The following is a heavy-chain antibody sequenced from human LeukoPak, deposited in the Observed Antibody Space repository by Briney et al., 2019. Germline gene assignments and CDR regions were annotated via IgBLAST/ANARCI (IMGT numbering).Heavy chain of an antibody. D-gene: IGHD5-18*01. V-gene: IGHV1-18*01. CDR1: GYTFTRYV. CDR2: ISAYNGNT. CDR3: ARGPQLWSEVVDY. Sequence: ASVKVSCKASGYTFTRYVISWVRQAPGQGLEWMGWISAYNGNTNYAQKLQGRVTMTTATSTSTAYMELRSLRSDATAVYYCARGPQLWSEVVDYWGQGTLVTVSS. J-gene: IGHJ4*02.